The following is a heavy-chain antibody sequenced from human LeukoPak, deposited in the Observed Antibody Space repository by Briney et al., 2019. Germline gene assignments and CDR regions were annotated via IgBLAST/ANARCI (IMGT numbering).Heavy chain of an antibody. J-gene: IGHJ5*02. V-gene: IGHV3-33*06. CDR1: EFLFSRFD. Sequence: GGSLRLSCAASEFLFSRFDIHWVRQAPGKGLEWVAVIWHDRSDTYGSNKYYADSVRGRFTISRDNSKNTVYLQMNSLRVEDTAVYYCAKDGNCGGDCYGWFDPWGQGALVTVSS. CDR3: AKDGNCGGDCYGWFDP. CDR2: IWHDRSDTYGSNK. D-gene: IGHD2-21*02.